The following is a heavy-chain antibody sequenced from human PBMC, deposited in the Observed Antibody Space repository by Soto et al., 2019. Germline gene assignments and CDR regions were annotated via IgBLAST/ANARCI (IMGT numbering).Heavy chain of an antibody. CDR2: IYWDDDK. D-gene: IGHD2-15*01. CDR3: AHSDCSGGSCYSLDY. J-gene: IGHJ4*02. CDR1: GTSLTMSGVG. Sequence: ESGPTLVNPTQTLTLTCTFSGTSLTMSGVGVGWIRQPPGKALEWLALIYWDDDKRYSPSLKNRLTITKDTFKNQVVLTMTNMDPVDTATYYCAHSDCSGGSCYSLDYWGQGTLVTVSS. V-gene: IGHV2-5*02.